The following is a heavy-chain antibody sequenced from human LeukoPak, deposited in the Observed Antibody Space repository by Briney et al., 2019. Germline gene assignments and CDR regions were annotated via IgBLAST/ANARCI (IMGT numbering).Heavy chain of an antibody. CDR2: ISAYNGNT. J-gene: IGHJ4*02. CDR3: ARDLGEWLQYYFDY. Sequence: GASVTVSCKASGYTFTSYGISWVRQAPGQGLEWMGWISAYNGNTNYAQKLQGRVTMTTDTSTSTAYMELRSLRSDDTAVYYCARDLGEWLQYYFDYWGQGTLVTVSS. D-gene: IGHD3-3*01. V-gene: IGHV1-18*01. CDR1: GYTFTSYG.